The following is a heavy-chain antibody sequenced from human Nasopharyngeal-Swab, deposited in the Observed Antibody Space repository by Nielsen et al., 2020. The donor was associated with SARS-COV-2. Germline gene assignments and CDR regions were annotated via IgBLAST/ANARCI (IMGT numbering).Heavy chain of an antibody. Sequence: GESLKISCAASGFTFSSYAMHWVRQAPGKGLEWVAVISYDGSNKYYADSVKGRFTISRDNSKNTLYLQMNSLRAEDTAVYYCARDLSFGEIFDYWGQGTLVTRLL. CDR1: GFTFSSYA. D-gene: IGHD3-10*01. V-gene: IGHV3-30-3*01. J-gene: IGHJ4*02. CDR2: ISYDGSNK. CDR3: ARDLSFGEIFDY.